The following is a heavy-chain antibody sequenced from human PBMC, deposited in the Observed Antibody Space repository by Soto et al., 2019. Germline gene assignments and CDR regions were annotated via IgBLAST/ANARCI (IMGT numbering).Heavy chain of an antibody. V-gene: IGHV1-69*12. CDR1: GGTFSSYA. J-gene: IGHJ6*01. D-gene: IGHD2-2*02. Sequence: QVQLVQSGAEVKKPGSSVKVSCKASGGTFSSYAISWVRQAPGQGLEWMGGIIPIFGTANYAQKFQGRVTISAAESTSKAYMELSSLRSEDTAVYYCAIVSDIVLVPAAIGRYYYYGMDVWGQGTTVTVSS. CDR2: IIPIFGTA. CDR3: AIVSDIVLVPAAIGRYYYYGMDV.